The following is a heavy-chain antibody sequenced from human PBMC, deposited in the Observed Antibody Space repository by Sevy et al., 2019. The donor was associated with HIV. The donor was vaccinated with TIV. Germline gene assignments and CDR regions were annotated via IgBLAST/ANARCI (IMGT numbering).Heavy chain of an antibody. D-gene: IGHD2-15*01. CDR1: GFTFSSYS. Sequence: GGSLRLSCAASGFTFSSYSMNWVRQAPGKGLEWVSYISSSSSTIYYADSVKGRFTNSRDNAKNSLYLQMNSLRDEDTAVYYCARLNAYPIFDCSGGSCYPDAFDIWGQGTMVTVSS. J-gene: IGHJ3*02. CDR2: ISSSSSTI. V-gene: IGHV3-48*02. CDR3: ARLNAYPIFDCSGGSCYPDAFDI.